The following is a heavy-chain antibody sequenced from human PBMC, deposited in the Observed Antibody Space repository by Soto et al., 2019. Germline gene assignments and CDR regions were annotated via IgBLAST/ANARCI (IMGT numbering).Heavy chain of an antibody. CDR2: ILPMVDIT. D-gene: IGHD2-2*01. Sequence: QVQLAQSGAEVKKPGSSVKVSCKASGGTFRTYTVIWVRQAPGQGLEWMGRILPMVDITNSAQSFQGRLTMTADKSTSTVYLELSSLRFEDTALYYCTLGSWSAETFDIWGRGTMVTVSS. CDR3: TLGSWSAETFDI. CDR1: GGTFRTYT. V-gene: IGHV1-69*02. J-gene: IGHJ3*02.